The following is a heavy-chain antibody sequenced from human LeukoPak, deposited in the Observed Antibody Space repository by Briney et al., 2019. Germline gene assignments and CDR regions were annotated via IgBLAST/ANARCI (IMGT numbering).Heavy chain of an antibody. CDR3: ARDHHPVDL. Sequence: ASVKVSCKASGYTFTSYGISWVRQAPGQGLEWMGRINPNSGGTNYAQKFQGRVTMTRDTSISTAYMELSRLRSDDTAVYYCARDHHPVDLWGQGTPVTVSS. J-gene: IGHJ5*02. V-gene: IGHV1-2*06. CDR1: GYTFTSYG. D-gene: IGHD1-14*01. CDR2: INPNSGGT.